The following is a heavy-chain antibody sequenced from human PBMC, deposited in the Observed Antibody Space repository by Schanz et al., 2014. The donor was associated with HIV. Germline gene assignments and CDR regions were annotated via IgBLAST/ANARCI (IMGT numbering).Heavy chain of an antibody. CDR3: AKDPGILPRTYFDS. D-gene: IGHD2-2*02. CDR2: ISGNGDSA. Sequence: VQLVESGGGVVQPGRSLRLSCAASGFNFNNYAMTWVRQAPDKGLEWVSSISGNGDSAYYADSVRGRFTISRDNSLHMLYLEMKSLRAEDTAVYYCAKDPGILPRTYFDSWGQGTPVTVSS. CDR1: GFNFNNYA. J-gene: IGHJ4*02. V-gene: IGHV3-23*04.